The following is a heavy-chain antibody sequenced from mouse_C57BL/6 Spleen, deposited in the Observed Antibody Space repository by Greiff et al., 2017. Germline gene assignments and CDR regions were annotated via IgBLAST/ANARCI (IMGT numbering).Heavy chain of an antibody. CDR3: ARPHYYGSRYGWYFDV. CDR2: INYDGSST. J-gene: IGHJ1*03. Sequence: EVQVVESEGGLVQPGSSMKLSCTASGFTFSDYYMAWVRQVPEKGLEWVANINYDGSSTYYLDSLQSRFIISRDNAKNILYLQMSSLKSEDTATYYCARPHYYGSRYGWYFDVWGTGTTVTVSS. CDR1: GFTFSDYY. V-gene: IGHV5-16*01. D-gene: IGHD1-1*01.